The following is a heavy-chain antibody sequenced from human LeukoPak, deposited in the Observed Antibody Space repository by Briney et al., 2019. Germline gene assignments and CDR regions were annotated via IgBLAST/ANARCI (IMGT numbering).Heavy chain of an antibody. V-gene: IGHV3-30-3*01. J-gene: IGHJ4*02. D-gene: IGHD6-13*01. CDR2: ISYDGSNK. CDR3: ARAKGHRGAAADHYFDY. Sequence: GGSLRLSCAASGFTFSSYAMHWVRQAPGKGLEWVAVISYDGSNKYYADSVKGRFTISRDNSKNTLYLQMNSLRAEDTAVYYCARAKGHRGAAADHYFDYWGQGTLVTVSS. CDR1: GFTFSSYA.